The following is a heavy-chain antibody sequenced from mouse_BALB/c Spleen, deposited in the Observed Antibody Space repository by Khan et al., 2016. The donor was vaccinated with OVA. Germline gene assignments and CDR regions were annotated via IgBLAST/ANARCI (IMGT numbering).Heavy chain of an antibody. CDR2: ISYSGST. J-gene: IGHJ2*01. CDR3: ARTARIKY. D-gene: IGHD1-2*01. V-gene: IGHV3-2*02. CDR1: GYSITSGYG. Sequence: QLEESGPGLVKPSQSLSLTCTVTGYSITSGYGWNWIRQFPGNKLEWMGYISYSGSTNYNPSFKSRISITRDTSKNQSFLQLNSVTTEDTATYYCARTARIKYWGQGTTLTVSS.